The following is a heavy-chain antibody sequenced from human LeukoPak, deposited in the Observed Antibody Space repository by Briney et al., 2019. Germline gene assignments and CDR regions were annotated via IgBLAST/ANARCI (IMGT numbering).Heavy chain of an antibody. D-gene: IGHD6-13*01. CDR3: AREGSIAAGTTFPLDY. V-gene: IGHV1-69*01. J-gene: IGHJ4*02. CDR2: IIPIFGTA. Sequence: SVKVSCKASGGTFSSYAISWVRQAPGQGLEWRGGIIPIFGTANYAQKFQGRVTITADESTSTAYMELSSLRSEDTAVYYCAREGSIAAGTTFPLDYWGQGTLVTVSS. CDR1: GGTFSSYA.